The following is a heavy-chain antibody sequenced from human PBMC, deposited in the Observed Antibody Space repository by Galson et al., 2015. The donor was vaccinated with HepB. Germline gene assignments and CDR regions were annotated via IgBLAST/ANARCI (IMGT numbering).Heavy chain of an antibody. CDR3: ARSDILTGSPRDAFDI. CDR1: GFTFSSYA. CDR2: ISYDGSNK. D-gene: IGHD3-9*01. J-gene: IGHJ3*02. V-gene: IGHV3-30-3*01. Sequence: SLRLSCAASGFTFSSYAMHWVRQAPGKGLEWVAVISYDGSNKYYADSVKGRFTISRDNSKNTLYLQMNSLRAEDTAVYYCARSDILTGSPRDAFDIWGQGTMVTVSS.